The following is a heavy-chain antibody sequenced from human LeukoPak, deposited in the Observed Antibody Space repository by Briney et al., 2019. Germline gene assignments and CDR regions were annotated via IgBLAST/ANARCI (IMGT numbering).Heavy chain of an antibody. Sequence: SETLSLTCTVSGYSISSGYYWGWIRQPPRKGLEWIGMIYYSGSTYYSPSLKSRVTISVDTSKNQFSLKLTSVTAADTAVYYCERHEEEWQKLAVNRRDNWGQGTLVTVSS. CDR2: IYYSGST. CDR1: GYSISSGYY. CDR3: ERHEEEWQKLAVNRRDN. D-gene: IGHD6-13*01. V-gene: IGHV4-38-2*02. J-gene: IGHJ4*02.